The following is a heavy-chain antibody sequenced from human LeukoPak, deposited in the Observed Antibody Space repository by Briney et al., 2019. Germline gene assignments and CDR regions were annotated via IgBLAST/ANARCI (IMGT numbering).Heavy chain of an antibody. D-gene: IGHD2-2*01. J-gene: IGHJ6*03. V-gene: IGHV4-39*01. CDR2: IDHSGST. CDR1: GGSISSSSYY. CDR3: ARSLVVPAHYYYYYYMDV. Sequence: PSETLSLTCTVSGGSISSSSYYWGWIRQPPGRRLEWIGSIDHSGSTYYNPSLNSRFTISVDTSKNQCSLKLRSVAAADTAVYYCARSLVVPAHYYYYYYMDVWGKGTTVTVSS.